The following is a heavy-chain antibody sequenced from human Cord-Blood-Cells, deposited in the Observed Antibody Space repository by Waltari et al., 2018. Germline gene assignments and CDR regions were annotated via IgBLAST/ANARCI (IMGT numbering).Heavy chain of an antibody. D-gene: IGHD3-22*01. CDR2: INHSGST. CDR3: ASTLYDSSGYYYDY. Sequence: QVQLQQWGAGLLKPSETLSLTCAVYGGSFSGYYWSWIRQPPGKGLEWIGEINHSGSTNYSPSRKSRVTISVDTSKNQFSLKLSSVTAADTAVYYCASTLYDSSGYYYDYWGQGTLVTVSS. CDR1: GGSFSGYY. J-gene: IGHJ4*02. V-gene: IGHV4-34*01.